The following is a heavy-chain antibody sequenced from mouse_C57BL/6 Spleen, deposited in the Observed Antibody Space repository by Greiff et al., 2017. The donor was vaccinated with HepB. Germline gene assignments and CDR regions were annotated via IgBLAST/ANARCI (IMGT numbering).Heavy chain of an antibody. V-gene: IGHV2-9*02. CDR2: IWAGGST. CDR1: GFSLTSNG. J-gene: IGHJ2*01. CDR3: ARLEDR. Sequence: QVQLKESGPGLVAPSQSLSSTCPVPGFSLTSNGVHWVRQPPGKGLEWLGVIWAGGSTNYNSALMSRLSISKDNPKSQLFLKMNSLQTDDTAMYYCARLEDRWCQGTTLTVSS.